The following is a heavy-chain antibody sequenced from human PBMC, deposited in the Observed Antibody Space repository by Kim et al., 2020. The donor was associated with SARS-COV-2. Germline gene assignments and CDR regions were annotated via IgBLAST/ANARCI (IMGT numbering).Heavy chain of an antibody. J-gene: IGHJ6*02. CDR1: GYSFTSYW. CDR2: IYPGDSDT. Sequence: GESLKISCKGSGYSFTSYWIGWVRQMPGKGLEWMGIIYPGDSDTRYSPSFQGQVTISADKSISTAYLQWSSLKASDTAMYYCARSGIAVAGAWSYYYYGMDVWGQGTTVTVSS. V-gene: IGHV5-51*01. D-gene: IGHD6-19*01. CDR3: ARSGIAVAGAWSYYYYGMDV.